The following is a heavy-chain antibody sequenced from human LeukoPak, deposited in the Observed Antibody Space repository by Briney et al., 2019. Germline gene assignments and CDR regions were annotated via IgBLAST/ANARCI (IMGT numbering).Heavy chain of an antibody. V-gene: IGHV3-30*03. Sequence: GGSLRLSCAASGFTFSSYGMHWVRQAPGKGLEWVAVISYDGSNKYDADSVKGRFTISRDNSKNTLYLQMNSLRAEDTAVYYCVRNGGALDIWGQGTMVTVS. CDR3: VRNGGALDI. CDR1: GFTFSSYG. CDR2: ISYDGSNK. J-gene: IGHJ3*02. D-gene: IGHD2-8*01.